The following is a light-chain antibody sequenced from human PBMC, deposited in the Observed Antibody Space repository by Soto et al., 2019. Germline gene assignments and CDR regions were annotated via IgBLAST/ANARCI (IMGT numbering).Light chain of an antibody. CDR2: EVS. V-gene: IGLV2-8*01. CDR1: SSDIGAYNH. J-gene: IGLJ2*01. CDR3: GAYAGSNGPWI. Sequence: QSALTQPPSASGSPGQSVTISCTGTSSDIGAYNHVSWYQQHPGKAPRFIIYEVSQRPSGVPDRFSGSKSGNTASLTVSGLQADDEDDYYGGAYAGSNGPWIFGGAAKLTFL.